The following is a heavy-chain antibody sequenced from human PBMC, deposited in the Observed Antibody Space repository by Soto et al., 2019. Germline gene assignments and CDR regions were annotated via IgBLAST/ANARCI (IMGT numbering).Heavy chain of an antibody. V-gene: IGHV3-74*01. J-gene: IGHJ4*02. CDR3: ARDHKKGIPLDY. CDR1: GFTFSGYW. CDR2: INSDGSST. Sequence: LRLSCAASGFTFSGYWMHWVRQAPGKGLVWVSRINSDGSSTSYADSVKGRFTISRDNAKNTLYLQMNSLRAEDTAVYYCARDHKKGIPLDYWGQGTLVTVSS.